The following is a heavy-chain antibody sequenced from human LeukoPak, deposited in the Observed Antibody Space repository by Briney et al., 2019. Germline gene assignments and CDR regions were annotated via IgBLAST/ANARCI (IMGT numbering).Heavy chain of an antibody. CDR1: GFTFSSYA. Sequence: GGSLRLSCAASGFTFSSYAMNWVRQAPGKGLEWVSSISSSSSYIYYADSVKGRFTISRDNAKNSLYLQMNSLRAEDTAVYYCARGHYYGSGSYDYYFDYWGQGTLVTVSS. J-gene: IGHJ4*02. CDR3: ARGHYYGSGSYDYYFDY. V-gene: IGHV3-21*01. CDR2: ISSSSSYI. D-gene: IGHD3-10*01.